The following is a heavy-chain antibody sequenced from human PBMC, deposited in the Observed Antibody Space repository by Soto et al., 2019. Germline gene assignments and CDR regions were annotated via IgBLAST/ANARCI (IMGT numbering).Heavy chain of an antibody. Sequence: QVQLVQSGAEVKKPGASVKVSCKTSGYTLTSYHISWVRQAPGQGLEWMGWISAYNTNTNYAQKFQGRVTMTTDTLTSTAYVELRSLRSDDTAVYYCARDTPPTDYWGQGTLVTVSS. CDR2: ISAYNTNT. J-gene: IGHJ4*02. V-gene: IGHV1-18*01. CDR1: GYTLTSYH. CDR3: ARDTPPTDY.